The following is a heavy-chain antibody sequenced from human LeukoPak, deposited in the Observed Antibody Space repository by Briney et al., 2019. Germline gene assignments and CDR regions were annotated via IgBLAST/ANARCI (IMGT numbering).Heavy chain of an antibody. CDR1: GFTFSSYE. CDR3: ARGGHYDFWSPIDY. J-gene: IGHJ4*02. Sequence: PGGSLRLSCAASGFTFSSYEMNWVRQAPGKGLEWVSYISSSGSTIYYADSVKGRFTISRDNAKNSLYLQMNSLRAEDTAVYYCARGGHYDFWSPIDYWGQGTLVTVSS. V-gene: IGHV3-48*03. D-gene: IGHD3-3*01. CDR2: ISSSGSTI.